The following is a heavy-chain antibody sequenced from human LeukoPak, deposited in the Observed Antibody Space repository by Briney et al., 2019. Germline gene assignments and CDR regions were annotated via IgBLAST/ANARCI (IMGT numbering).Heavy chain of an antibody. Sequence: PGGSLRLSCAASGFTFSSSWISWVRQAPGKGLEWVANMNQDGTEKYYVDSVKGRFTISRDNAKNSLYLQMNSLRAEDTAVYYCARGGKDKYCSSMTCPFFDYWGQGTLVTVSS. V-gene: IGHV3-7*01. CDR2: MNQDGTEK. CDR1: GFTFSSSW. J-gene: IGHJ4*02. CDR3: ARGGKDKYCSSMTCPFFDY. D-gene: IGHD2-2*01.